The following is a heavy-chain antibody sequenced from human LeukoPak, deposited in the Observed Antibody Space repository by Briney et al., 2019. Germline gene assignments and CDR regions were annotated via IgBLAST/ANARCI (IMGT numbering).Heavy chain of an antibody. CDR1: GFTFSSCW. Sequence: GGALRLSCAACGFTFSSCWMSGVRQARGKGGGGVAQIKRDRSEKYSVDSVTGRFTISRDNAKNSLYLQMNSLRAEDTAVYYCARGSLVPAAPGIKPFDYWGQGTLVTVSS. CDR3: ARGSLVPAAPGIKPFDY. V-gene: IGHV3-7*01. CDR2: IKRDRSEK. J-gene: IGHJ4*02. D-gene: IGHD2-2*01.